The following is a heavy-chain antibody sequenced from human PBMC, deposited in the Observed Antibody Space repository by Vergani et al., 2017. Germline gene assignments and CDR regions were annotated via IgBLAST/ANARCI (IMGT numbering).Heavy chain of an antibody. D-gene: IGHD2-15*01. J-gene: IGHJ4*02. Sequence: QVQLVQSGAEVKKPGASVKVSCKASGYTFTSYYMHWVRQAPGQGLEWMGIINPSGGSTSYAQKFQGRVTMTRDTSTSTVYMELSSLRSEDTAVYYCAREGYCSGGSCYDSHRLDYWGQGTLVTVSS. CDR2: INPSGGST. CDR1: GYTFTSYY. CDR3: AREGYCSGGSCYDSHRLDY. V-gene: IGHV1-46*01.